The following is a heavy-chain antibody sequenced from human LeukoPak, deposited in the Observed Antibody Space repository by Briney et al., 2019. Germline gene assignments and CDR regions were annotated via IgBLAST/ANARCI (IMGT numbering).Heavy chain of an antibody. CDR1: GFTVSSNY. V-gene: IGHV3-53*01. J-gene: IGHJ6*04. CDR2: IYSGGST. D-gene: IGHD3-10*01. Sequence: GGSLRLSCAASGFTVSSNYMSWVRQAPGKGLEWVSVIYSGGSTYYADSVKGRFTISRDNSKNTLYLQMNSLRAEDTAVYYCAKVYGSGSYYPYYYGMDVWGKGTTVTVSS. CDR3: AKVYGSGSYYPYYYGMDV.